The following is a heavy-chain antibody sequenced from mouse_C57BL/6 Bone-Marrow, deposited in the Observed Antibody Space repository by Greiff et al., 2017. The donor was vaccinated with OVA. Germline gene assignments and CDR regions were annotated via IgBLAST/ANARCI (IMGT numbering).Heavy chain of an antibody. Sequence: EVQGVESGGGLVKPGGSLKLSCAASGFTFSSYAMSWVRQTPEKRLEWVANISDGGSYTYYPDNVKGRFTISRDNAKNNLYLQMSHLKSEDTAMYYWACDTHYYGSSRLYYFDYWGQGTTLTVSS. CDR2: ISDGGSYT. V-gene: IGHV5-4*01. D-gene: IGHD1-1*01. CDR1: GFTFSSYA. J-gene: IGHJ2*01. CDR3: ACDTHYYGSSRLYYFDY.